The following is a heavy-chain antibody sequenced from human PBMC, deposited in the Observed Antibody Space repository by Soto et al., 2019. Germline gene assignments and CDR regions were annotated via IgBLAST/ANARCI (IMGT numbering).Heavy chain of an antibody. CDR3: GRWLGYGPHFDY. CDR2: IYYSGST. V-gene: IGHV4-30-4*01. Sequence: QVQLQESGPGLVKPSQTLSLTCTVSGGSLSSGAYYWSWLRQPPGKGLEWIGYIYYSGSTYYHPSRKSRGTISVGTSKNQGSLKLSSVTAADTAVYYCGRWLGYGPHFDYWGQGTLVTVSS. D-gene: IGHD5-12*01. CDR1: GGSLSSGAYY. J-gene: IGHJ4*02.